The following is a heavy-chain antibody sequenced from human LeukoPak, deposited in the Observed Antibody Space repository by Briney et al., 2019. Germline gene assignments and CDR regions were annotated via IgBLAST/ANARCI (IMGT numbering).Heavy chain of an antibody. J-gene: IGHJ4*02. V-gene: IGHV4-39*01. CDR3: AGRDSSGYYHY. CDR1: GCSISDNNCY. CDR2: ISFSGTT. D-gene: IGHD3-22*01. Sequence: SETVSLTCSVSGCSISDNNCYWGWIRQPPGKGLEWIGTISFSGTTYYNPSLKSRVTISVDTSKNQLSLKLSSVTAADTAVHYCAGRDSSGYYHYWGQGTLVTVSS.